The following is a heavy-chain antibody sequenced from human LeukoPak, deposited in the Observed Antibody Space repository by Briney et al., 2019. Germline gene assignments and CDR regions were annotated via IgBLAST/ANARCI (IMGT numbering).Heavy chain of an antibody. J-gene: IGHJ3*02. CDR3: ARGSIAARRAFDI. D-gene: IGHD6-6*01. V-gene: IGHV4-59*01. Sequence: SETLSLTCTVSGGSISSYYWSWIRQPPGKGLEWIGYIYYSGSTNYSPSLKSRVTISVDTSKNQFSLKLSSVTAADTAVYYCARGSIAARRAFDIWGQGTMVTVSS. CDR2: IYYSGST. CDR1: GGSISSYY.